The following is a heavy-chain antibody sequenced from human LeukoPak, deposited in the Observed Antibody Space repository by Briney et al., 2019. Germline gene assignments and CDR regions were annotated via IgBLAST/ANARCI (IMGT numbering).Heavy chain of an antibody. D-gene: IGHD3/OR15-3a*01. CDR3: GTHAGRTGSDD. Sequence: GGSLRLSCATSGFIFSGYYMSWIRQAPGKGLEWVSYISGSGNDISYADSVKGRFAISRDNAKGSLYLQMNSLRAADTAVYYCGTHAGRTGSDDWGQGTLVTVSS. CDR1: GFIFSGYY. V-gene: IGHV3-11*01. J-gene: IGHJ4*02. CDR2: ISGSGNDI.